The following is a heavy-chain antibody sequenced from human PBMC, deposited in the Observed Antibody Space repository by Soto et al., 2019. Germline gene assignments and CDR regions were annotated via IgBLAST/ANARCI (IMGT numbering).Heavy chain of an antibody. CDR1: GFTFDDYA. J-gene: IGHJ4*02. CDR3: SWGYCSGGSCSTFDH. V-gene: IGHV3-9*01. CDR2: ISWNSGSI. Sequence: GGSLRLSCAASGFTFDDYAMHWVRQAPGKGLEWVSGISWNSGSIGYADSVKGRFTISRDNAKNSLYLQMNSLRAEDTALYYCSWGYCSGGSCSTFDHWGQGTLVTVSS. D-gene: IGHD2-15*01.